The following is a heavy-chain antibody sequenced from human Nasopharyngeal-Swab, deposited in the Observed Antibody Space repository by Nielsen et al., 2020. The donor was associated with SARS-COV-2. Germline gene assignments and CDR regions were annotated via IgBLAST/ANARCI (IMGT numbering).Heavy chain of an antibody. CDR3: ARDLGGATPNWFDP. J-gene: IGHJ5*02. V-gene: IGHV4-31*03. Sequence: SETLSLTCTVSGGSISSGGYYWSWIRQHPGKGLVWIGYIYYSGSTYYNPSLKSRVTISVDTSKNQFSLKLSSVTAADTAVYYCARDLGGATPNWFDPWGQGTTVTVSS. CDR2: IYYSGST. D-gene: IGHD5-12*01. CDR1: GGSISSGGYY.